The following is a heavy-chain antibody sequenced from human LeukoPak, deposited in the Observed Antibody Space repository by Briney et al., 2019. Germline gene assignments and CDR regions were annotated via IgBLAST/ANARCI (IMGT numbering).Heavy chain of an antibody. V-gene: IGHV6-1*01. CDR3: AREMKSGWLPYFDY. CDR1: GDSVSSDSAA. Sequence: SQTLSLTCAISGDSVSSDSAAWNWIRQSPSRGLEWLGRTYYSSKWYKDYAVSVKSRITLNPDTSKNQFSLLLNSVTPEDTAVYYCAREMKSGWLPYFDYWGQGTLVTVSS. CDR2: TYYSSKWYK. D-gene: IGHD5-24*01. J-gene: IGHJ4*02.